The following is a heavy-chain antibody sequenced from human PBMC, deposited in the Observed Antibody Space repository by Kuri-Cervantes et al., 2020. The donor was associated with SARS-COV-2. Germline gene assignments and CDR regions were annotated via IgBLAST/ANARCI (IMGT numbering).Heavy chain of an antibody. CDR3: AKDRPSGSYLNYFDY. V-gene: IGHV3-48*01. CDR1: GFTLSSYS. J-gene: IGHJ4*02. Sequence: GESLKISCAASGFTLSSYSMNWVRQAPGKGLEWVSYISSSSSTIYYADSVKGRFTTSRDNAKNSLYLQMNSLRAEDTAVYYCAKDRPSGSYLNYFDYWGQGTLVTVSS. CDR2: ISSSSSTI. D-gene: IGHD1-26*01.